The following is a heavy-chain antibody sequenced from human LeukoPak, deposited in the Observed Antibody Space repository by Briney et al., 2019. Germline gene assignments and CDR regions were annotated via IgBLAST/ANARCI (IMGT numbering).Heavy chain of an antibody. CDR1: GFTFSSYW. Sequence: PGGSLRLSCAASGFTFSSYWMHWVRQAPGKGLMCVSRINSDGSSTSYADSVKGRFTISRDNAKNTLYLQMNSLRAEDTAVYYCTRLSTSDIWGQGTMVTVSS. CDR2: INSDGSST. CDR3: TRLSTSDI. J-gene: IGHJ3*02. V-gene: IGHV3-74*01. D-gene: IGHD2/OR15-2a*01.